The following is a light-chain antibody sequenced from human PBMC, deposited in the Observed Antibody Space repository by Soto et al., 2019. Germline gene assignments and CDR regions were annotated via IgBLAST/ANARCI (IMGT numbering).Light chain of an antibody. CDR3: CSYTSSSTWV. CDR1: SSDVGGYNY. CDR2: EVN. V-gene: IGLV2-14*01. Sequence: QSVLTQPPSASGSPGQSVAISCTGTSSDVGGYNYVSWYQQHPGKAPKLMIYEVNKRPSGLSTRFSGSKSGNTASLTISGLQAEDEADYYCCSYTSSSTWVFGGGTKLTVL. J-gene: IGLJ3*02.